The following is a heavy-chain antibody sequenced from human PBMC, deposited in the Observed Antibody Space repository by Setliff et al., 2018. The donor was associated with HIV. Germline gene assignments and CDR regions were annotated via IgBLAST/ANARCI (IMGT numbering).Heavy chain of an antibody. CDR1: GGTFTSPG. Sequence: SVKVSCKASGGTFTSPGINWVRQAPGQGLEWMGWINPNSGGTNYAQKFQGRVTITADKSTRTAYMELTSLRSEDTAVYYCAKELSYCSGGSCYFDSWGQGTLVTV. V-gene: IGHV1-69*10. D-gene: IGHD2-15*01. CDR3: AKELSYCSGGSCYFDS. CDR2: INPNSGGT. J-gene: IGHJ4*02.